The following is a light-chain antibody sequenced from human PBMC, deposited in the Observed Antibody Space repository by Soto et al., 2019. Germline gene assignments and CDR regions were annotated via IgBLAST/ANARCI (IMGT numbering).Light chain of an antibody. V-gene: IGLV2-14*01. Sequence: QSALTQPASVSGSTGRSITISCTGASSDVGGYNYVSWYQQHPGKAPKLLIYEVNNRPSGVSNRFSGSKSGNTASLTISGLQAEDESDYYCNSYTSSSTRVFGGGTKLTV. CDR1: SSDVGGYNY. CDR3: NSYTSSSTRV. CDR2: EVN. J-gene: IGLJ2*01.